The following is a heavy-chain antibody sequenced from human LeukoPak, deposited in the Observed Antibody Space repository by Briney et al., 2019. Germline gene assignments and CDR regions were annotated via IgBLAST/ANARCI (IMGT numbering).Heavy chain of an antibody. D-gene: IGHD6-13*01. Sequence: GGSLRLSCAATGFTLSGHSMNWVRQAPGKGLDWVSSISPTSAYIYYQDSVKGRFTISRDDAKNSLYLQMNSLRTEDTAVYYCARDGAAPGLYFDSWGQGTLVTVSS. V-gene: IGHV3-21*01. J-gene: IGHJ4*02. CDR2: ISPTSAYI. CDR1: GFTLSGHS. CDR3: ARDGAAPGLYFDS.